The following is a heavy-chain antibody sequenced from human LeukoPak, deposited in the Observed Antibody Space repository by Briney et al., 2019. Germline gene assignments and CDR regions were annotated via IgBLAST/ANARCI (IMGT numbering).Heavy chain of an antibody. D-gene: IGHD3-10*01. V-gene: IGHV3-23*01. CDR3: AKRQGGDSGYFDY. J-gene: IGHJ4*02. Sequence: GGSLRLSCAGSGFTFSNYAMSWVRQAPGKGLEWVSAISAIGGSTYYADSVKGRFTISRDNSESTLYLQMNSLRADDTAAYYCAKRQGGDSGYFDYWGQGTLVTVSS. CDR2: ISAIGGST. CDR1: GFTFSNYA.